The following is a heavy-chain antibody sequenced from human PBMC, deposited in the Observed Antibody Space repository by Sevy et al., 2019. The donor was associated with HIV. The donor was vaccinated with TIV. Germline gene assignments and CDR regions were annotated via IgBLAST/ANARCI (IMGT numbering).Heavy chain of an antibody. J-gene: IGHJ4*02. Sequence: GGSLRLSCAASGFTFSSYWMTWVRQAPGKGLEWVANIKQDMSEKYYADPVKGGLAFSRDNARNSLYLQMESLRAEDTAVYYCARAQQVTMLVVIGGLYFDFWGQGTLVTVSS. CDR1: GFTFSSYW. CDR2: IKQDMSEK. CDR3: ARAQQVTMLVVIGGLYFDF. D-gene: IGHD3-22*01. V-gene: IGHV3-7*01.